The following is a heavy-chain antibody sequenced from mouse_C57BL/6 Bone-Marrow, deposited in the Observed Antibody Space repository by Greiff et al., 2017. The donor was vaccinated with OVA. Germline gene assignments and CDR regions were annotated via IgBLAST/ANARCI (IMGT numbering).Heavy chain of an antibody. CDR2: ISSGGSYT. CDR3: ARATTTDY. V-gene: IGHV5-6*02. CDR1: GFTFSSYG. Sequence: EVMLVESGGDLVKPGGSLKLSCAASGFTFSSYGMSWVRQTPDKRLEWVATISSGGSYTYYPDSVKGRFTISRDNAKNTLYLQMSSLKSEDTAMYYCARATTTDYWGQGTTLTVSS. D-gene: IGHD1-1*01. J-gene: IGHJ2*01.